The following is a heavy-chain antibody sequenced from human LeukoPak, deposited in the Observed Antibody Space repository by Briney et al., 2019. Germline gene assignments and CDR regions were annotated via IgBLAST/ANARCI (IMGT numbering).Heavy chain of an antibody. J-gene: IGHJ3*02. CDR3: AKSIQLYCSSTSCYPDAFDI. Sequence: PGGSLRLSCAASGFTFSGYAMSWVRQAPGKGLEWVSGIGGSGGATYYADSVKGRFTISRDNSKKRLYLQMNSLRAEDTAVYYCAKSIQLYCSSTSCYPDAFDIWGQGTMVTVSS. CDR1: GFTFSGYA. CDR2: IGGSGGAT. V-gene: IGHV3-23*01. D-gene: IGHD2-2*01.